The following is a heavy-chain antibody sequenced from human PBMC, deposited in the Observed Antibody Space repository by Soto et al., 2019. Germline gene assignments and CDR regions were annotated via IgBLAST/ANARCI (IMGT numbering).Heavy chain of an antibody. CDR3: ARSNYAYFSDY. CDR2: INPNTGGT. D-gene: IGHD3-16*01. V-gene: IGHV1-2*02. J-gene: IGHJ4*02. Sequence: ASVNVSCKASGYTFTGYYMHWVRQAPGQGLEWMGWINPNTGGTTYAQRFQGRVTMTRDTSISTAYMELSRLRSDDTAVYYCARSNYAYFSDYWGQGTLVTVSS. CDR1: GYTFTGYY.